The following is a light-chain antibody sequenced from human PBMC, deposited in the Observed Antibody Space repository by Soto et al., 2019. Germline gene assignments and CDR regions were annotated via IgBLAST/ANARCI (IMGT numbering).Light chain of an antibody. CDR1: SSDVGGYKY. CDR2: DVT. Sequence: QSALTQPPSASGSPGQSVTISCTGTSSDVGGYKYVSWYQQHPGKAPKLIIYDVTKRPAGVPDRFSGSKSGNTASLTVSGLQAEDEPDYYCSSYTGSNNLVFGAGTKVTVL. J-gene: IGLJ2*01. CDR3: SSYTGSNNLV. V-gene: IGLV2-8*01.